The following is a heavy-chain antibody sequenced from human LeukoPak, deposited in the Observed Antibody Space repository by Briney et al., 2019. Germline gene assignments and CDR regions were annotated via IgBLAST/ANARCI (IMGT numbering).Heavy chain of an antibody. D-gene: IGHD2-8*01. V-gene: IGHV4-34*01. CDR3: ARGGEIVLMVYASPRFDY. CDR2: INHSGST. J-gene: IGHJ4*02. Sequence: SGTLSLTCAVYGGSFSGYYWSWIRQPPGKGLEWIGEINHSGSTNYNPSLKSRVTISVDTSKNQFSLKLSSVTAADTAVYYCARGGEIVLMVYASPRFDYWGQGTLVPVSS. CDR1: GGSFSGYY.